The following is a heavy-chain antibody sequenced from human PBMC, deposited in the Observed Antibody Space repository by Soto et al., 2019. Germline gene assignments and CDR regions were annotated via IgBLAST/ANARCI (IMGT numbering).Heavy chain of an antibody. CDR2: ISSSGSTI. Sequence: GGSLRLSCAASGFTFSSYSMNWVRQAPGKGLEWVSYISSSGSTIYYADSVKGRFTISRDNAKNSLYLQMNSLRAEDTAVYYCAGQLVDAFDIWGQGTMVTVSS. CDR1: GFTFSSYS. D-gene: IGHD6-6*01. CDR3: AGQLVDAFDI. J-gene: IGHJ3*02. V-gene: IGHV3-48*04.